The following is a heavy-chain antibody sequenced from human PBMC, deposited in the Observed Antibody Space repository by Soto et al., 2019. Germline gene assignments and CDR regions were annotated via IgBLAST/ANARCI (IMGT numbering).Heavy chain of an antibody. CDR1: GFTFSSYA. D-gene: IGHD3-22*01. V-gene: IGHV3-30-3*01. Sequence: QVQLVESGGGVVQPGRSLRLSCAASGFTFSSYAMHWVRQAPGKGLEWVAVISYDGSNKYYADSVKGRFTISRDNSKNTLYLQMNSLRAEDTAVYYCARDPSRLNYYDSSGFWFDPWGQGTLVTVSS. CDR2: ISYDGSNK. J-gene: IGHJ5*02. CDR3: ARDPSRLNYYDSSGFWFDP.